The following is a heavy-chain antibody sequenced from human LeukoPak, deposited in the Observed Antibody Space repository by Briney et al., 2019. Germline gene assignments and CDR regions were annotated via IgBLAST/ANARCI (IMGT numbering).Heavy chain of an antibody. CDR2: ISGSGGNT. Sequence: GGTLRLSCAASGFTFSSYAMNWVRQAPGKGLGWVSAISGSGGNTYYADSVRGRFTISRDNSKNTLYLQMNSLRAEDTAVYYCAKPARTDYADYWGQGTLVTVSS. V-gene: IGHV3-23*01. D-gene: IGHD1-14*01. J-gene: IGHJ4*02. CDR1: GFTFSSYA. CDR3: AKPARTDYADY.